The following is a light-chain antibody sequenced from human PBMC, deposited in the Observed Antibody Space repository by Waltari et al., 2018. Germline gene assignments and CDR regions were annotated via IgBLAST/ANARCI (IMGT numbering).Light chain of an antibody. CDR3: YSTDTSGGA. CDR2: DDD. V-gene: IGLV3-10*01. Sequence: SSELTQPPSVSVSPGQTARITCSGVELPKTYAYCFQQRSGQAPMLIIYDDDKRPSGIPERFSGSSSGTMATLSISGAQEEDEADYYCYSTDTSGGAFGGGTKLTVL. CDR1: ELPKTY. J-gene: IGLJ2*01.